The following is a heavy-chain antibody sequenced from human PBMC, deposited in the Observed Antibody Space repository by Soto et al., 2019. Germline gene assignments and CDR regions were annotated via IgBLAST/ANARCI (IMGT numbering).Heavy chain of an antibody. V-gene: IGHV4-61*01. J-gene: IGHJ4*02. CDR2: IYYSGST. Sequence: PSETLSLTCTVSGGSVSSGSYYWSWIRQPPGKGLEWIGYIYYSGSTNYNPSLKSRVTISVDTSKNQFSLKLSSVTAADTAVYYCARRYGDSFDYWGQGTLVNVSS. CDR1: GGSVSSGSYY. D-gene: IGHD4-17*01. CDR3: ARRYGDSFDY.